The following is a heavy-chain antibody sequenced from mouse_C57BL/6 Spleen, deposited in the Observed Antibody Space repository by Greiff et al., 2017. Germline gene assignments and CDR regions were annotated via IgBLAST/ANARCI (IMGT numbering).Heavy chain of an antibody. CDR2: IDPSDSYT. D-gene: IGHD2-5*01. J-gene: IGHJ2*01. Sequence: QVQLQQPGAELVRPGTSVKLSCKASGYTFTSYWMHWVKQRPGQGLEWIGVIDPSDSYTNYNQKFKGKATLTVDTSSSPAYMQRSSLTSEDSAVYYCAKYDYSNYVDYWGQGTTLTVSS. CDR1: GYTFTSYW. V-gene: IGHV1-59*01. CDR3: AKYDYSNYVDY.